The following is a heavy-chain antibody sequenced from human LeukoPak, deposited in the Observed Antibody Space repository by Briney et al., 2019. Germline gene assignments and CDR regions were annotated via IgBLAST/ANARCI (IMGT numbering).Heavy chain of an antibody. CDR2: INHSGST. CDR1: GGSFSGYY. D-gene: IGHD1-26*01. J-gene: IGHJ4*02. V-gene: IGHV4-34*01. CDR3: ARVVGAIYYFDY. Sequence: SETLSLTCAVYGGSFSGYYWSWVRQPPGKGLEWIGEINHSGSTNYNPSLKSRVTISVDTSKNQFSLKLSSVTAADTAVYYCARVVGAIYYFDYWGQGTLVTVSS.